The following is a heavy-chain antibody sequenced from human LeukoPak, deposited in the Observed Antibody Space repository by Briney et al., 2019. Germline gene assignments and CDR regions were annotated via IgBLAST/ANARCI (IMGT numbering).Heavy chain of an antibody. CDR2: ISSSGTTI. Sequence: GGSLRLSCAASGFTFSSYAMHWVRQAPGKGLEWVSYISSSGTTIYYADSVKGRFTISRDNARNSLYLQMNSLRAEDTAVYYCARGSWGTDYWGQGTLVTVSS. D-gene: IGHD3-16*01. CDR1: GFTFSSYA. J-gene: IGHJ4*02. CDR3: ARGSWGTDY. V-gene: IGHV3-48*03.